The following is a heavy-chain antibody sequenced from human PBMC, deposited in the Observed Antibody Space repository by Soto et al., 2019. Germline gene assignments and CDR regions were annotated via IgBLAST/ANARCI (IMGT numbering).Heavy chain of an antibody. Sequence: ASVKVSCKASGYTFTRYNVHWVRRAPGQGLEWMAIINPSSGTTYYVQKFEGRVTLTTDTSTSTVYMELSSLRSDDTAVYYCARVRGGGSEYFFDYWGQGTLVTVSS. D-gene: IGHD2-15*01. V-gene: IGHV1-46*01. CDR2: INPSSGTT. CDR1: GYTFTRYN. CDR3: ARVRGGGSEYFFDY. J-gene: IGHJ4*02.